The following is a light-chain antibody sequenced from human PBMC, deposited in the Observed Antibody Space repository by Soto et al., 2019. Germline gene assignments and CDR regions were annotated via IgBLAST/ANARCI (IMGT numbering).Light chain of an antibody. CDR3: QQRSIWLT. Sequence: EIVLTHSPATLSLSPGERATLSCRASQSVSNFLAWYQQKPGQAPRLLIHDASTRAAGIPARFSGSGSGTDFTLTINSLEPEDVALYYCQQRSIWLTFGGGTKVEIE. J-gene: IGKJ4*01. CDR2: DAS. V-gene: IGKV3-11*01. CDR1: QSVSNF.